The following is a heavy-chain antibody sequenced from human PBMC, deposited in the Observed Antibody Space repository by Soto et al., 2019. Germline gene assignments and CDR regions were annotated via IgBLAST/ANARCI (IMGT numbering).Heavy chain of an antibody. V-gene: IGHV4-39*01. Sequence: SSTLYLRFTGSGGAVSSSSYYWGWIRQPPGKGLEWIGSIYYSGSTYYNPSLKSRVTISVDTSKNQFSLKPSSVTAAGTAVYYCAILPYHYYDSSGYPTPQYAFDIWGQGTMVTVSS. D-gene: IGHD3-22*01. CDR2: IYYSGST. J-gene: IGHJ3*02. CDR3: AILPYHYYDSSGYPTPQYAFDI. CDR1: GGAVSSSSYY.